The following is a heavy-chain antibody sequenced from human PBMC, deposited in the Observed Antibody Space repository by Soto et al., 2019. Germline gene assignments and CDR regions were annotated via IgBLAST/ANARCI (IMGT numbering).Heavy chain of an antibody. Sequence: AMHWVRQAPGQRLEWLGRTYYRSKWYNDYAVSVKSRITISPDTSKNQFSLQLNSVTPEDTAVYYCARGGFLEWFLNYYYGMDVWGQGTTVTVSS. CDR3: ARGGFLEWFLNYYYGMDV. CDR1: A. D-gene: IGHD3-3*01. V-gene: IGHV6-1*01. CDR2: TYYRSKWYN. J-gene: IGHJ6*02.